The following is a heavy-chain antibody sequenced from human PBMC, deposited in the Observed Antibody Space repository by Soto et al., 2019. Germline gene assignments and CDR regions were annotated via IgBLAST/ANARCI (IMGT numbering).Heavy chain of an antibody. CDR2: VGGHGGGT. CDR1: QFTFSDFA. V-gene: IGHV3-23*01. D-gene: IGHD1-26*01. CDR3: ARVGPLGHDALDI. J-gene: IGHJ3*02. Sequence: GGSLRLSCAASQFTFSDFAMSWVRQAPGKGLEWVSVVGGHGGGTYYADSVKGRFTVSRDNSKNTLYLQMNSLKIDDTAVYFCARVGPLGHDALDIWGQGTLVTVSS.